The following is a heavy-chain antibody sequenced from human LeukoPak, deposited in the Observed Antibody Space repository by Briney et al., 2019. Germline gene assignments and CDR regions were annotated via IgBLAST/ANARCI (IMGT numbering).Heavy chain of an antibody. V-gene: IGHV1-2*02. D-gene: IGHD6-13*01. CDR1: GYTFTGYY. J-gene: IGHJ5*02. CDR3: ATDPSWAAAGFTP. Sequence: ASVKVSCKASGYTFTGYYMHWVRQAPGQGLEWMGWINPNSGGTNYAQKFQGRVTMTRDTSISTAYMELSRLRSDDTAVYYCATDPSWAAAGFTPWGQGTLVTVSS. CDR2: INPNSGGT.